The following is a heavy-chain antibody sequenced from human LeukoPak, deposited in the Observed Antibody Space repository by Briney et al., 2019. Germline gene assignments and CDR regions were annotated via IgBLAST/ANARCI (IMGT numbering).Heavy chain of an antibody. CDR2: IWYDGSNK. V-gene: IGHV3-33*06. CDR1: GFTFSGYG. CDR3: AKVLREVGLPFAY. Sequence: GGSLRLSCAASGFTFSGYGMHWVRQAPGKGLEWVAVIWYDGSNKYYADSVKGRFTISRDNSKNTLYLQMNSLRAEDTAVYYCAKVLREVGLPFAYGGQGPLVTVS. D-gene: IGHD2-15*01. J-gene: IGHJ4*02.